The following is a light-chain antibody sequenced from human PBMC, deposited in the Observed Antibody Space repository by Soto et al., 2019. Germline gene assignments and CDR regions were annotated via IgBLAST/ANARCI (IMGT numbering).Light chain of an antibody. CDR1: QSASNNF. CDR2: GAS. V-gene: IGKV3-20*01. CDR3: QQYGSSGT. Sequence: IVLTQSPGTLSLSPGERATLSCRASQSASNNFLAWYQQTPGPAPRLLIYGASNRATGLPDRVSGSGSGTDFTLTISRLEPEDFAVYYCQQYGSSGTFGQGTKVDI. J-gene: IGKJ1*01.